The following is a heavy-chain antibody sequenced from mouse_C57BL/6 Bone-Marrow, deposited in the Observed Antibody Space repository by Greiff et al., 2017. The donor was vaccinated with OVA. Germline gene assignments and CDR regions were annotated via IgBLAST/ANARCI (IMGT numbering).Heavy chain of an antibody. CDR3: ARRGKPVLDPYYFDY. CDR1: GYTFTSYG. CDR2: IYPRSGNT. Sequence: QVQLQQSGAELARPGASVKLSCKASGYTFTSYGISWVKQRTGQGLEWIGEIYPRSGNTYYNEKFKGKATLTADKSSSTAYMELRSLTSEDSAVYFCARRGKPVLDPYYFDYWGQGTTLTVSS. V-gene: IGHV1-81*01. J-gene: IGHJ2*01.